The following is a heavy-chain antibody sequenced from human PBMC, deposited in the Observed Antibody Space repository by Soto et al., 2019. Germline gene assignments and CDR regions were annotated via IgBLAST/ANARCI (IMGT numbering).Heavy chain of an antibody. CDR1: GGTFSSYT. D-gene: IGHD6-19*01. CDR2: IIPILGIA. V-gene: IGHV1-69*02. Sequence: QVQLVQSGAEVKKPGSSVKVSCKASGGTFSSYTISWVRQAPGQGLEWMGRIIPILGIANYAKKFQGRVTITADKSTSTAYMELSSLRSEDTAVYYCARGAAPIAVAGIGMETDYWGQGTLVTVSS. CDR3: ARGAAPIAVAGIGMETDY. J-gene: IGHJ4*02.